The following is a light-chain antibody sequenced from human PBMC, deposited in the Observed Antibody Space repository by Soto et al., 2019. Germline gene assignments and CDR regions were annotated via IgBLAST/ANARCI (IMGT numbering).Light chain of an antibody. J-gene: IGKJ5*01. Sequence: EIVITQSPATLSVSPGERATLSCRASQSVSSDLAWYHQKPGQAPRRLIYGASTRATGIPARFSGSGSGTEITLSIHTLHSEDFATYYCQHLNSYPITFGQGTRLEIK. CDR2: GAS. CDR1: QSVSSD. CDR3: QHLNSYPIT. V-gene: IGKV3-15*01.